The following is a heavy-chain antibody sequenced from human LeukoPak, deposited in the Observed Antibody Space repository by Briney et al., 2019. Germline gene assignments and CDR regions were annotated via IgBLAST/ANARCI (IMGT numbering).Heavy chain of an antibody. CDR3: ARSEMATVLSQDY. V-gene: IGHV5-51*01. D-gene: IGHD5-24*01. J-gene: IGHJ4*02. CDR1: GYSFTTYW. Sequence: GASLKISCKGSGYSFTTYWIGWVRQMPGKGLEWMGIIYPGDSGTRYSPSFQGQVTISADKSISTAYLQWSSLKASDTAMYYCARSEMATVLSQDYWGQGTLVTVSS. CDR2: IYPGDSGT.